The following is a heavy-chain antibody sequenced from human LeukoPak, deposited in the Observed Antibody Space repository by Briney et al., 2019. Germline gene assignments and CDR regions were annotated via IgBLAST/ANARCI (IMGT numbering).Heavy chain of an antibody. CDR1: GFTFSSYA. J-gene: IGHJ3*02. CDR2: ISGSGGST. D-gene: IGHD4-17*01. V-gene: IGHV3-23*01. CDR3: AKDQTWYGDYSGAFDI. Sequence: GRSLRLSCAASGFTFSSYAMHWVRQAPGKGLEWVSAISGSGGSTYYADSVKGRFTISRDNSKNTLYLQMNSLRAEDTAVYYCAKDQTWYGDYSGAFDIWGQGTMVTVSS.